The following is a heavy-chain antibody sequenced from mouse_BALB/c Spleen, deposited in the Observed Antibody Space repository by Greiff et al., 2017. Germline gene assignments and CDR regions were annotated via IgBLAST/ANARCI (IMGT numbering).Heavy chain of an antibody. Sequence: QVQLKESGPGLVAPSQSLSITCTVSGFSLTSYGVHWVRQPPGKGLEWLGVIWAGGSTNYNSALMSRLSISKDNSKSQVFLKMNSLQTDDTAMYYCASSEYYAIDYWGQGTSVTVSS. CDR2: IWAGGST. CDR1: GFSLTSYG. J-gene: IGHJ4*01. V-gene: IGHV2-9*02. CDR3: ASSEYYAIDY.